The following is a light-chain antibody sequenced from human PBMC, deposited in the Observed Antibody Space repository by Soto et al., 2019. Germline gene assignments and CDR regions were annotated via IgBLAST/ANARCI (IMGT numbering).Light chain of an antibody. J-gene: IGKJ5*01. CDR2: GTS. V-gene: IGKV3-20*01. CDR3: QQHGGSSIT. CDR1: QTVASSR. Sequence: EVVLTQSPGTLSLSPGERATLSCRASQTVASSRLAWYQQKPGQAPRLLIYGTSSRATGIPDRFSGSGSGTVFTLTISRLEPEDFVVYYCQQHGGSSITFGQGTRLEIK.